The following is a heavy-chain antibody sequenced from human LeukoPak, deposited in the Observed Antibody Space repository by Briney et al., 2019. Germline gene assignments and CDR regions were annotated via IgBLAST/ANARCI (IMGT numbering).Heavy chain of an antibody. CDR2: IYTSGST. CDR3: ARELGYSYGRMIIDY. Sequence: SETLSLTCAVYGGSFSGYYWSWIRQPAGKGLEWIGRIYTSGSTNYNPSLKSRVTISVDTSKNQFSLKLSSVTAADTAVYYCARELGYSYGRMIIDYWGQGTLVTVSS. J-gene: IGHJ4*02. D-gene: IGHD5-18*01. V-gene: IGHV4-4*07. CDR1: GGSFSGYY.